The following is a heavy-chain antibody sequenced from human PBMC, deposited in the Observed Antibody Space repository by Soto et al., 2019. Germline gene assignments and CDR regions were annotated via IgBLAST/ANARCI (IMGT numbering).Heavy chain of an antibody. J-gene: IGHJ6*02. CDR1: GFTFSSYG. CDR2: ISYDGSNK. V-gene: IGHV3-30*18. Sequence: PGGSLRLSCAASGFTFSSYGMHWVRQAPGKGLEWVAVISYDGSNKYYADSVKGRFTISRDNSKNTLYLQMNSLSAEDTAVYYCAKCGSWYGNYYYYGMDVWGQGTTVTVSS. CDR3: AKCGSWYGNYYYYGMDV. D-gene: IGHD6-13*01.